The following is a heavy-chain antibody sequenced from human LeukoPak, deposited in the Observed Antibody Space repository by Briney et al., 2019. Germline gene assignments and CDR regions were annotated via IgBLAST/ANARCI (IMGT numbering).Heavy chain of an antibody. V-gene: IGHV4-39*07. Sequence: PSETLSLTCTVSGGSISSSSYYWGWIRQPPGKGLEWIGSIYYSGSTYYNPSLKSRVTISVDTSKNQFSLKLSSVTAADTAVYYCARVSFGVVVTAIHSFDYWGQGTLVTVSS. CDR3: ARVSFGVVVTAIHSFDY. CDR1: GGSISSSSYY. CDR2: IYYSGST. J-gene: IGHJ4*02. D-gene: IGHD2-21*02.